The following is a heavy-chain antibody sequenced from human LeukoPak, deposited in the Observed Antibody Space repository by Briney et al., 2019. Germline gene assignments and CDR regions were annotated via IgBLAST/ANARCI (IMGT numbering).Heavy chain of an antibody. CDR3: ARDSASDYDSSGYPPWGDAFDI. CDR1: GFTFSSYW. V-gene: IGHV3-7*01. CDR2: IKQDGSEK. D-gene: IGHD3-22*01. Sequence: GGSLRLSCAASGFTFSSYWMSWVRQAPGKGLEWVANIKQDGSEKYYVDSVKGRFTISRDNAKNSLYLQMNSLRAEDTAVYYCARDSASDYDSSGYPPWGDAFDIWGQGTMVTVSS. J-gene: IGHJ3*02.